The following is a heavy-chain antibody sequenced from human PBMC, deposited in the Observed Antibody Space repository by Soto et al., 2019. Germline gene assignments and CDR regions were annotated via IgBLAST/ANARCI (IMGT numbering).Heavy chain of an antibody. CDR1: GYMFTGFY. CDR2: INPNNGVT. CDR3: AAAAIPVAGRHPDF. Sequence: GDSVKVDCNASGYMFTGFYLQWVRLAPGQGLEWMGWINPNNGVTTYAKTFQGRVTMTRDSSISTAYMELSSLRSDDTAVYFCAAAAIPVAGRHPDFWGQGTVVTVSS. D-gene: IGHD6-19*01. J-gene: IGHJ4*02. V-gene: IGHV1-2*02.